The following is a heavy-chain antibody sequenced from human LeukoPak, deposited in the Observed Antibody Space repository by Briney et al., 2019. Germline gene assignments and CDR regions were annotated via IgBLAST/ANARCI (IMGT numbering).Heavy chain of an antibody. J-gene: IGHJ6*03. Sequence: ASVKVSCKASGYTFTSYDINWVRQATGQGLEWMGWMNPNSGNTGYAQKFEGRVTITADKSTSTAYMELSSLRSEDTAVYYCVYDAGHRSYMDVWGKGTTVTVSS. D-gene: IGHD3-16*01. CDR3: VYDAGHRSYMDV. CDR1: GYTFTSYD. CDR2: MNPNSGNT. V-gene: IGHV1-8*01.